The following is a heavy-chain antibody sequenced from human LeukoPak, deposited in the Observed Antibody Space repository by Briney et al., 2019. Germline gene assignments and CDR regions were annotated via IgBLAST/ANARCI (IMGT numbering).Heavy chain of an antibody. CDR3: ARPLKDCSGGCCYSFRGWFDP. V-gene: IGHV1-69*04. CDR1: GGTFSSYA. Sequence: SVKVSCKASGGTFSSYAISWVRQAPGQGLEWMGRTIPNLGIANYAQKFQGRVTITADKSTSTAYMELSSLRSEDTAVYYCARPLKDCSGGCCYSFRGWFDPWGQGTLVSVS. J-gene: IGHJ5*02. CDR2: TIPNLGIA. D-gene: IGHD2-15*01.